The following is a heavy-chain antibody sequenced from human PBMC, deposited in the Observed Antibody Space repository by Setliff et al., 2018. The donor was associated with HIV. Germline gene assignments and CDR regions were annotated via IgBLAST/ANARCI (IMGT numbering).Heavy chain of an antibody. CDR2: ISPKNGNT. CDR1: GYTFANYG. V-gene: IGHV1-18*01. D-gene: IGHD3-22*01. CDR3: ARRVSYASSGYPLGY. Sequence: ASVKVSCKASGYTFANYGITWVRQAPGQGLEWMAWISPKNGNTNHAQKYHERLIMSTDTSTSTAYMELRSLRSDDTALYFCARRVSYASSGYPLGYWGQGTQVTVSS. J-gene: IGHJ4*02.